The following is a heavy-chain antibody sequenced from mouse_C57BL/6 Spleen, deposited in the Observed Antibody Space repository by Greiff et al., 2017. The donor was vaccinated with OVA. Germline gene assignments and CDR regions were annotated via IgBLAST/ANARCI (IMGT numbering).Heavy chain of an antibody. Sequence: EVKLQESGPELVKPGASVKIPCKASGYTFTDYNMDWVKQSHGKSLEWIGDINPNNGGTIYNQKFKGKATLTVDKSSSTAYMELRSLTSEDTSVYYCARDYYDYDGFAYWGQGTLVTVSA. CDR1: GYTFTDYN. CDR3: ARDYYDYDGFAY. V-gene: IGHV1-18*01. CDR2: INPNNGGT. D-gene: IGHD2-4*01. J-gene: IGHJ3*01.